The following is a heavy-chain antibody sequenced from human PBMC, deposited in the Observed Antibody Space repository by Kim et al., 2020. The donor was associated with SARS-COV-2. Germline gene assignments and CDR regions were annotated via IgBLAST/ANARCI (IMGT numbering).Heavy chain of an antibody. J-gene: IGHJ6*02. CDR3: ARGILQWLGVDV. CDR2: IGTAGET. Sequence: GGSLRLSCAASGFTFGGHDMHWVRQGSGKGLEWVSAIGTAGETFYSGSVKGRFIISRENGRNSLFLQMDSLKVGDTAVYYCARGILQWLGVDVWGQGTTVTVSS. V-gene: IGHV3-13*04. CDR1: GFTFGGHD. D-gene: IGHD2-15*01.